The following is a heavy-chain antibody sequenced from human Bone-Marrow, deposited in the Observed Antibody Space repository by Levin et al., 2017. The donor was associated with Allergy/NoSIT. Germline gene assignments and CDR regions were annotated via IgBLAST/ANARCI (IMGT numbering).Heavy chain of an antibody. Sequence: LGESLKISCTGSGYSFTNYWIGWVRQMPGKGLEWMGIIYPGDSNTRYSPSFRGQVTISADKSISTAYLQWSSLKASDTAMYYCARLGVSEYNGYDSPSDWGQGTLVTVSS. J-gene: IGHJ4*02. CDR3: ARLGVSEYNGYDSPSD. D-gene: IGHD5-12*01. V-gene: IGHV5-51*01. CDR1: GYSFTNYW. CDR2: IYPGDSNT.